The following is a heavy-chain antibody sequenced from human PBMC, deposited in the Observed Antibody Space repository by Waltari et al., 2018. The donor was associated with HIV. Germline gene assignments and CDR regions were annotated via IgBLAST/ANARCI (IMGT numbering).Heavy chain of an antibody. J-gene: IGHJ4*02. CDR1: GLTFNDAW. CDR2: SKSKTDGEAT. V-gene: IGHV3-15*02. Sequence: EVQLMESGGTLVRTGGSLRLSCAASGLTFNDAWRSWVRQAPGKGLEWIGRSKSKTDGEATDYLPPVKDRFIISRNDSEAMVYLQMTGLKADDTGVYYCAEYKSGRRVFDSWGQGTQVSVSS. D-gene: IGHD3-3*01. CDR3: AEYKSGRRVFDS.